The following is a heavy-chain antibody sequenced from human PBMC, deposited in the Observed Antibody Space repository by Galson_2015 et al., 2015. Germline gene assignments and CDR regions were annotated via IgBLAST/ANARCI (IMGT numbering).Heavy chain of an antibody. V-gene: IGHV3-30*18. CDR1: GFTFSSYG. D-gene: IGHD1-26*01. Sequence: SLILSCAASGFTFSSYGMHWVRQAPGKGLEWVAVIKDDGSNEFFADSVKGRLTISRDNSKNTLYLQMNSLRTEDTAVYYCAKEEGGGSYLLGAFDIWGQGTMVTVSS. CDR2: IKDDGSNE. CDR3: AKEEGGGSYLLGAFDI. J-gene: IGHJ3*02.